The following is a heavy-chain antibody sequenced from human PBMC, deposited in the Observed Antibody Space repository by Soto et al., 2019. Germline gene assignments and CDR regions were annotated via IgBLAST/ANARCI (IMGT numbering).Heavy chain of an antibody. CDR3: ARGPGGPDGPGDY. D-gene: IGHD2-15*01. CDR1: GYTFTSYA. CDR2: INAGNGNT. V-gene: IGHV1-3*01. J-gene: IGHJ4*02. Sequence: QVQLVQSGAEVKKPGASVKVSCKASGYTFTSYAMHWVRQAPGQRLEWMGWINAGNGNTKYSRKIQGRVTITRDTSATTAYMELSSLRSEDTAVYYCARGPGGPDGPGDYWGQGTLVTVSS.